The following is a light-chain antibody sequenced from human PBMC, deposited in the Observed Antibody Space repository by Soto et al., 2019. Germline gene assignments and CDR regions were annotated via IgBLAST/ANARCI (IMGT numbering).Light chain of an antibody. J-gene: IGLJ2*01. CDR1: SSNIENNY. CDR2: DNN. CDR3: GTWDSSLSAGV. V-gene: IGLV1-51*01. Sequence: QAVVTQPPSVSAAPGQRVTISCSGSSSNIENNYVSWYQQFPGTAPKLLIYDNNKRPSGIPDRFSGSKSGTSATLGITGLQTGDEADYYCGTWDSSLSAGVFGGGTKVTVL.